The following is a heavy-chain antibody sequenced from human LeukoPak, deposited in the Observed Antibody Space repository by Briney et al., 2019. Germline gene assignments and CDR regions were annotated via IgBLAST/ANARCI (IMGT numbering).Heavy chain of an antibody. V-gene: IGHV3-30-3*01. CDR1: GFTVSSNY. CDR2: ISYDGSNK. J-gene: IGHJ4*02. Sequence: PGGSLRLSCAASGFTVSSNYMSWVRQAPGKGLEWVAVISYDGSNKYYADSVKGRFTISRDNSKNTLYLQMNSLRAEDTAVYYCARAGSDYYDSSGYPYWGQGTLVTVSS. D-gene: IGHD3-22*01. CDR3: ARAGSDYYDSSGYPY.